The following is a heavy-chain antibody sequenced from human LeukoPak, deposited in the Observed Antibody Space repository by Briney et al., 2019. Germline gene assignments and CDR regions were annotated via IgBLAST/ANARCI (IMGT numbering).Heavy chain of an antibody. D-gene: IGHD6-19*01. CDR3: ATHTLAVTDPAGLDF. CDR1: GFTISSYG. CDR2: IRYDGSNK. Sequence: GGSLRLSCAASGFTISSYGMHWVRQTPGKGLAWVAFIRYDGSNKYYADSVKGRFTISRDSSKNTLYLQMNSLTAEDTAVYYCATHTLAVTDPAGLDFWGQGTLVTVSS. J-gene: IGHJ4*02. V-gene: IGHV3-30*02.